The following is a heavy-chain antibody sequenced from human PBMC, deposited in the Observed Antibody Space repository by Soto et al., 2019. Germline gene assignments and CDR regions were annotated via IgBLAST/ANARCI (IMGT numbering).Heavy chain of an antibody. D-gene: IGHD6-13*01. J-gene: IGHJ5*02. Sequence: ASVKVSCKASGYTFTGYYMHWVRQAPGQGLEWMGWINPNSGGTNYAQKFQGWVTMTRDTSISTAYMELSRLRSDDTAVYYCARVAVSGIAANWFDPWGQGTLVTVSS. V-gene: IGHV1-2*04. CDR2: INPNSGGT. CDR1: GYTFTGYY. CDR3: ARVAVSGIAANWFDP.